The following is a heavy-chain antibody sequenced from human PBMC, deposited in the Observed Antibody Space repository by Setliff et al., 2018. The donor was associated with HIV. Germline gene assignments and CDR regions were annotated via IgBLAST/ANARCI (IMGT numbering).Heavy chain of an antibody. J-gene: IGHJ6*03. V-gene: IGHV4-4*08. D-gene: IGHD1-7*01. CDR3: ARGDGTKYYYYYYMDV. CDR2: VSASGTT. Sequence: ETLSLTCSVSGGSMSRVYWTWIRQPPGKGLEWIGYVSASGTTKYNPSLKSRVTMSVDTSKNQFSLNLSSVTAADTAVYYCARGDGTKYYYYYYMDVWGKGTTVTVSS. CDR1: GGSMSRVY.